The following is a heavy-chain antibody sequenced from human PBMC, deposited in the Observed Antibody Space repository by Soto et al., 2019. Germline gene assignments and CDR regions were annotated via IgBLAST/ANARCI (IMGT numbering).Heavy chain of an antibody. D-gene: IGHD2-15*01. CDR1: GGSISSYY. V-gene: IGHV4-59*08. CDR2: IYYSGST. J-gene: IGHJ4*02. Sequence: QVQLQESGPGLVKPSETLSLTCTVSGGSISSYYWSWIRQPPGKGLELIGDIYYSGSTNYNPSIKGRVTISVNTTKHQSSLRLSSVTAADTAVYYCARRDGGTLDSWGQGTLVTVSS. CDR3: ARRDGGTLDS.